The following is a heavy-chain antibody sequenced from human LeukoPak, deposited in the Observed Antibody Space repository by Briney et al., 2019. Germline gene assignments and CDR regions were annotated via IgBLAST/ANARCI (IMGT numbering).Heavy chain of an antibody. V-gene: IGHV4-39*01. Sequence: SETLSLTCTVSGGSISSSSYYWGWIRQPPGKGLEWIGSIYYSGSTYYNPSLKSRVTISVDTSKNQFSLKLSSVTAADTAVYYCASRGVEMATIGEGDHDNWFDPWGQGTLVTVSS. CDR3: ASRGVEMATIGEGDHDNWFDP. J-gene: IGHJ5*02. D-gene: IGHD5-24*01. CDR2: IYYSGST. CDR1: GGSISSSSYY.